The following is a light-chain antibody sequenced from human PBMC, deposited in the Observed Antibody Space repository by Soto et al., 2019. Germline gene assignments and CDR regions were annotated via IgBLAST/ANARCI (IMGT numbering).Light chain of an antibody. CDR1: SSDVGTYDL. CDR3: CSYAGSSTPVV. CDR2: EGT. V-gene: IGLV2-23*01. J-gene: IGLJ2*01. Sequence: QSALAQPASVSVSPGQSITISCTGTSSDVGTYDLVSWYQQHPGKAPKLIIYEGTKRPSGLSIRFSGSKSGNTASLTISGLQAEDEADYYCCSYAGSSTPVVFGGGTKVTVL.